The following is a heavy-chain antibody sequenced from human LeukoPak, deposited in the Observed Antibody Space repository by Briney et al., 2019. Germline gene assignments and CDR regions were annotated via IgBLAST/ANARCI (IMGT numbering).Heavy chain of an antibody. J-gene: IGHJ4*02. V-gene: IGHV3-30*03. Sequence: GGSLRLSCAASGFTFSSYGMHWVSQAPGKGLEWVAVISYDGSNKYYADSVKGRFTISRDNSKNTLYLQMNSLRAEDTAVYYCARGLHYDYFDYWGQGTLVTVSS. CDR1: GFTFSSYG. CDR2: ISYDGSNK. CDR3: ARGLHYDYFDY. D-gene: IGHD4-11*01.